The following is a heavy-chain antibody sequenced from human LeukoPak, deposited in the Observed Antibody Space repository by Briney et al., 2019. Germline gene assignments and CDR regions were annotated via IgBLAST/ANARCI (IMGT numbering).Heavy chain of an antibody. CDR2: IYTSGST. CDR1: GGSISSYY. V-gene: IGHV4-4*07. D-gene: IGHD3-22*01. J-gene: IGHJ4*02. CDR3: ARVSLRNYFDY. Sequence: SETLSLTCTVSGGSISSYYWSWIRQPAGKGLEWIGRIYTSGSTNYNPSLKSRVTISVDKSKNRFSLKLSSVTAADTAVYYCARVSLRNYFDYWGQGTLVTVSS.